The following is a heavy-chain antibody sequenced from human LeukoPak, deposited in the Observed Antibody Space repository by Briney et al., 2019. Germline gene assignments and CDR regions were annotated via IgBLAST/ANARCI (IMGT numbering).Heavy chain of an antibody. D-gene: IGHD2-15*01. J-gene: IGHJ4*02. CDR3: ARHYCGGGSCYGLGY. V-gene: IGHV4-39*01. Sequence: SETLSLTCSVSGGSISSNIYQWGWIRQPPGKGLEWIGTMIYSGSTYYNPSLESRVTISADVSRNQFSLRLSSVTAADTAVYYCARHYCGGGSCYGLGYWGQGTLVTVSS. CDR1: GGSISSNIYQ. CDR2: MIYSGST.